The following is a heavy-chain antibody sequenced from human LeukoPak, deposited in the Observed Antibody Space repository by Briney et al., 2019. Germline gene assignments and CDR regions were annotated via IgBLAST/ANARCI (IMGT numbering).Heavy chain of an antibody. CDR3: ARAPELYYYSSGSNDY. Sequence: ASVKVSCKASGYTFTSYNMHWVRQAPGQGLEWMGIINSSGGSTSYAQKFQGRVTMTTDTSTSTAYMELRSLRSDDTAVYYCARAPELYYYSSGSNDYWGQGTLVTVSS. CDR1: GYTFTSYN. V-gene: IGHV1-46*01. J-gene: IGHJ4*02. D-gene: IGHD3-10*01. CDR2: INSSGGST.